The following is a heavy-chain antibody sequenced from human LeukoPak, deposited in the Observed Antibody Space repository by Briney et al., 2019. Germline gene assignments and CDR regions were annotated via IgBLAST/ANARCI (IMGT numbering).Heavy chain of an antibody. CDR2: ISSSSRYI. CDR1: GFTLRSYS. Sequence: GGSLRLSCAASGFTLRSYSMNSVRQAPGKGLEWVSSISSSSRYIYYADSVKGRFTISRDNAKTSLYLQMNSLRAEDTAVYYCARESGSYCGGDCYGHFDYWGQGTLVTVSS. V-gene: IGHV3-21*01. J-gene: IGHJ4*02. D-gene: IGHD2-21*01. CDR3: ARESGSYCGGDCYGHFDY.